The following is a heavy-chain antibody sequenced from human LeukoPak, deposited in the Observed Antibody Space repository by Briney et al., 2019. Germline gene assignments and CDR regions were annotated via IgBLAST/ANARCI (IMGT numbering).Heavy chain of an antibody. CDR3: ARGLGLSRANYFDF. V-gene: IGHV4-34*01. CDR1: GGSFSGYY. D-gene: IGHD3-16*01. Sequence: SETLSLTCAVYGGSFSGYYWGWIRQSPGKRLHWIGEINHSGVTDYNPSLESRVTISVDTSRSQFSLKLNSVTAADTAVCYCARGLGLSRANYFDFWGQGTLVTVSS. J-gene: IGHJ4*02. CDR2: INHSGVT.